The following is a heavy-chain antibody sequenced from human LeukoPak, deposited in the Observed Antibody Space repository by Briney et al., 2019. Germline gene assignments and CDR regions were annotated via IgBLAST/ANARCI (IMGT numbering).Heavy chain of an antibody. CDR3: AREGGGSNRCLD. CDR2: IYATGTT. D-gene: IGHD3-16*02. V-gene: IGHV4-4*07. CDR1: GGSISGYS. Sequence: PSETLSLTCTVSGGSISGYSWSWVRQPAGKGLEWIGRIYATGTTNYNPSLKSRVTMSVDTSKNQFSLNLTSVTAADTAVYYCAREGGGSNRCLDWGQGTLVTVSS. J-gene: IGHJ1*01.